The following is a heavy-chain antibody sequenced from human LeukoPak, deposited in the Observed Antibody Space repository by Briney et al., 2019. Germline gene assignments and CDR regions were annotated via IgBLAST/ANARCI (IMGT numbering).Heavy chain of an antibody. CDR2: FDPEDGET. J-gene: IGHJ4*02. Sequence: ASVKVSCKASGYTFTSYGISWVRQAPGQGLEWMGGFDPEDGETIYAQKFQGRVTMTEDTSTDTAYMELSSLRSEDTAVYYCATGLRFLEWLSAPDFDYWGQGTLVTVSS. CDR3: ATGLRFLEWLSAPDFDY. D-gene: IGHD3-3*01. V-gene: IGHV1-24*01. CDR1: GYTFTSYG.